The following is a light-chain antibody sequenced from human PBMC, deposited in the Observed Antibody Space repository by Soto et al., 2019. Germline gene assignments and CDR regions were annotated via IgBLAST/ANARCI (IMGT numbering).Light chain of an antibody. CDR3: QQYNSYSPEGLT. J-gene: IGKJ4*01. Sequence: DIQMTQSPSSLSASVGDRVTITCRASQNIFSFLSWYLHKPGKAPELLIYAASSLQSGVPSRFSGFSSGTEFTLTISSLQPDDFATYFCQQYNSYSPEGLTFGGGTKVEL. V-gene: IGKV1-39*01. CDR1: QNIFSF. CDR2: AAS.